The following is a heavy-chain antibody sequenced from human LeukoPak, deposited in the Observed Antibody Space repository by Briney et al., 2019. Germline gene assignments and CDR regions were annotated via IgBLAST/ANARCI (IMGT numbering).Heavy chain of an antibody. J-gene: IGHJ4*02. CDR1: GGSFSGYY. D-gene: IGHD3-10*01. Sequence: PSETLSLTCAVYGGSFSGYYWSWIRQPPGKGLEWIGEINHSGSTNYNPSLKSRVTISVDTSKNQFSLKLSSVTAADTAVYYCARDRSIYFGEFRYWGQGTLATVSS. CDR3: ARDRSIYFGEFRY. V-gene: IGHV4-34*01. CDR2: INHSGST.